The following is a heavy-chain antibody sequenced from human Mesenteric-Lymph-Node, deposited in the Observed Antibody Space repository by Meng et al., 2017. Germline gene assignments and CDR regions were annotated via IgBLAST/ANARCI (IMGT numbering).Heavy chain of an antibody. CDR2: INSAGDT. J-gene: IGHJ2*01. Sequence: GESLKISCAASGFTFSHSDIHWVRQTTGKGLEWVSTINSAGDTHYPGSVTGRFTISRENAKNSLYLQVNTLRAGDTAVYYCAACGGGDCYYSYWYFDLWGRGTLVTVSS. V-gene: IGHV3-13*04. CDR3: AACGGGDCYYSYWYFDL. CDR1: GFTFSHSD. D-gene: IGHD2-21*02.